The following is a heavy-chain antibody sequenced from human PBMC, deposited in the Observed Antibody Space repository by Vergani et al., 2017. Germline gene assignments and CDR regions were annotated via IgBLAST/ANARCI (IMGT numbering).Heavy chain of an antibody. J-gene: IGHJ4*02. V-gene: IGHV4-30-2*01. CDR1: GGSISGGAYS. D-gene: IGHD3-9*01. Sequence: QLQLQESGSRLVKPSQTLSLTCAVSGGSISGGAYSWSWIRQPPGKGLEWIGYIYQDGSTYYKPSLRSRVTISVDRSKNQFSLKIKSVTAADTALYFCARDLRDDIMIGPDNMPFDSWGQGTLVTVSS. CDR3: ARDLRDDIMIGPDNMPFDS. CDR2: IYQDGST.